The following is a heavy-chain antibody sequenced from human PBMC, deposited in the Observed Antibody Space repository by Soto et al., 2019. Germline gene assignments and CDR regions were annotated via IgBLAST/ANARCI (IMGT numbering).Heavy chain of an antibody. CDR3: AKPGPTGTTGRTHPWFDS. Sequence: EVQLLDSGGGLVQPGESLRLSCAASGFTFSSYAMSWVRQAPGEGLEWVPTISAGGTTTYYADSVKGRFTISRDNSKNTLHLQMNSLRAEDTAVYYCAKPGPTGTTGRTHPWFDSWGQGNLVTVSS. CDR2: ISAGGTTT. V-gene: IGHV3-23*01. CDR1: GFTFSSYA. J-gene: IGHJ5*01. D-gene: IGHD1-7*01.